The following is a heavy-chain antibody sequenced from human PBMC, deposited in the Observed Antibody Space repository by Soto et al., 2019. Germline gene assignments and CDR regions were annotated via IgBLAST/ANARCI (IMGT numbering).Heavy chain of an antibody. Sequence: EVQLVESGGGLVQPGESLTLSCAASGFTFSSYWMHWVRQAPGKGLVWVSRIKSDGSGTYYADFVKGRLTFSRDNAKNALYLQMNSRRVEDTAVYFCARGGGDRYDGNGYLGRHWGQGTLVTVSS. CDR1: GFTFSSYW. CDR3: ARGGGDRYDGNGYLGRH. CDR2: IKSDGSGT. D-gene: IGHD3-22*01. V-gene: IGHV3-74*01. J-gene: IGHJ4*02.